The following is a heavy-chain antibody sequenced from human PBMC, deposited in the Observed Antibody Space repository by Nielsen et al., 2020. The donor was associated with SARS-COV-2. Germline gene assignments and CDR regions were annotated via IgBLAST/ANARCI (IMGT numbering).Heavy chain of an antibody. Sequence: ASVKVSCKASGYTFTTYGIGWVRQAPGQGLEWMGWISSYDGNTNYAQKFQGRVTMTRSTSTSTAYMELHSLGSEDTAVYYCASCKGDGKYFDCEGFDYWGQGTLVTVSS. D-gene: IGHD3-9*01. CDR3: ASCKGDGKYFDCEGFDY. CDR1: GYTFTTYG. V-gene: IGHV1-18*04. CDR2: ISSYDGNT. J-gene: IGHJ4*02.